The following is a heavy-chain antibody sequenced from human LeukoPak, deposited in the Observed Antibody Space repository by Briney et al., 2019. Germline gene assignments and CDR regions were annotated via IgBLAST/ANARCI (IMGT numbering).Heavy chain of an antibody. CDR1: GGSISSGACY. J-gene: IGHJ6*03. V-gene: IGHV4-31*03. CDR3: AREERGSSRLPGHYYHYYMDL. CDR2: IYYSGST. D-gene: IGHD6-13*01. Sequence: SETLSLTCTVSGGSISSGACYWSWIRQHPGKGLEWIGYIYYSGSTYYNPSLKSRVTISVDTSKNQFSLKLSSVTAADTAVYYCAREERGSSRLPGHYYHYYMDLWGKGTTVTVSS.